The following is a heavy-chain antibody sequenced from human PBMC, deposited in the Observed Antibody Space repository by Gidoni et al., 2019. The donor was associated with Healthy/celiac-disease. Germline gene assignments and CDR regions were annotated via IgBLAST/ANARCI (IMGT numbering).Heavy chain of an antibody. CDR2: TYYRSKLYN. CDR3: ARETRRQWLGNDAFDI. J-gene: IGHJ3*02. CDR1: GDSVSSHSYA. Sequence: QVQLQQSGPGLVKPSQTISLTCPISGDSVSSHSYAWNWLSHSPWRALEWLGSTYYRSKLYNDYAVSVKSRITINPDTSKNQFSLQLNSVTPEDTAVYYCARETRRQWLGNDAFDIWGQGTMVTVSS. D-gene: IGHD6-19*01. V-gene: IGHV6-1*01.